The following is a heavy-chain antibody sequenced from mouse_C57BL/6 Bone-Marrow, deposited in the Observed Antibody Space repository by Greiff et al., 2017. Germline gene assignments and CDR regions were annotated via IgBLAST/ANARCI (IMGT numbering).Heavy chain of an antibody. J-gene: IGHJ4*01. CDR1: GYTFTSYG. CDR2: IYPRSGNT. D-gene: IGHD1-1*01. V-gene: IGHV1-81*01. Sequence: VQRVESGAELARPGASVKLSCKASGYTFTSYGISWVKQRTGQGLEWIGEIYPRSGNTYYNEKFKGKATLTADKSSSTAYMELRSLTSEDSAVYVCARQRLRKRGYAMDYWGQGTSVTVSS. CDR3: ARQRLRKRGYAMDY.